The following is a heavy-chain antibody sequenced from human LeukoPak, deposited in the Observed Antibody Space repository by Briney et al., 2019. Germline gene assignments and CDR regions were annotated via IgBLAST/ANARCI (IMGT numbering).Heavy chain of an antibody. J-gene: IGHJ6*02. V-gene: IGHV4-4*07. Sequence: SETLSPTCTVSGGSISSYYWSWIRQPAGKGLEWIGRIYTSGSTNYSPSLKSRVTMSVDTSKNQFSLKLSSVTAADTAVYYCARGTALWFGEGYYYYYGMDVWGQGTTVTVSS. CDR3: ARGTALWFGEGYYYYYGMDV. CDR2: IYTSGST. D-gene: IGHD3-10*01. CDR1: GGSISSYY.